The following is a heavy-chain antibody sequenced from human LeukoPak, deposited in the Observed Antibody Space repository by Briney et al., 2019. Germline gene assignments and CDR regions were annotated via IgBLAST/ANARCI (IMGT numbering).Heavy chain of an antibody. CDR1: GFTFSSYA. CDR3: AREGDSSGPEHLYYFDY. J-gene: IGHJ4*02. Sequence: GSLRLSCAASGFTFSSYAMHWVRQAPGKGLEWVAVISYDGSNKYYADSVKGRFTISRDNSKNTLYLQMNSLRAEDTAVYYCAREGDSSGPEHLYYFDYWGQGTLVTVSS. V-gene: IGHV3-30*04. D-gene: IGHD3-22*01. CDR2: ISYDGSNK.